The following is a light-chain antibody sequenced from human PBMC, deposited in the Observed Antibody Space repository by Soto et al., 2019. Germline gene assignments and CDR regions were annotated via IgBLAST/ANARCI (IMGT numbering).Light chain of an antibody. CDR3: LQHNNFPRA. V-gene: IGKV1-6*02. CDR1: QDIRKD. Sequence: AIQMTQSPSSLSAYVGDRVTISCRASQDIRKDLSWYLQKPGQAPKLLIHSASTLQGGVPSRFSRSGAGTDFTLTISSLQPEDCATYYCLQHNNFPRAFGQGTKVEF. CDR2: SAS. J-gene: IGKJ1*01.